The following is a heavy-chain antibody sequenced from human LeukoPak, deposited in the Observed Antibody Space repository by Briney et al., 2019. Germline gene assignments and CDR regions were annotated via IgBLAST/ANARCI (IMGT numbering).Heavy chain of an antibody. CDR2: IYHSGNT. Sequence: SETLSLTCTVSGGSISSGGYYWSWIRQPPGEGLEWIGYIYHSGNTFYNPSLKSRVTISVDTSKNQFSLKLSSVTAADTAVYYCARGDDVGIAVAGFDYWGQGTLVTVSS. D-gene: IGHD6-19*01. CDR3: ARGDDVGIAVAGFDY. V-gene: IGHV4-30-2*01. CDR1: GGSISSGGYY. J-gene: IGHJ4*02.